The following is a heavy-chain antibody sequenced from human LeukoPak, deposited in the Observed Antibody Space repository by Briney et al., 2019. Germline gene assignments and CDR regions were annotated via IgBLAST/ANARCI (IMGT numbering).Heavy chain of an antibody. CDR2: INPSGGST. D-gene: IGHD3-10*01. Sequence: ASVKVSCKASGYTFTSYYMHWVRQAPGQGLEWMGIINPSGGSTSYAQKFQGRVTMTRDMSTSTVYMELSSLRAEDTAVYYCEALNYGSGSYLDYWGQGILVTVSS. CDR3: EALNYGSGSYLDY. CDR1: GYTFTSYY. V-gene: IGHV1-46*01. J-gene: IGHJ4*02.